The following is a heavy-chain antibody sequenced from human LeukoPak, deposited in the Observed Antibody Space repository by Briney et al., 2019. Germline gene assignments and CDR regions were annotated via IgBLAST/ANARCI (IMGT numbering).Heavy chain of an antibody. CDR1: GFTFSSYS. CDR2: ISSSSSYI. CDR3: ARARDVVVPAAGGHWFDP. D-gene: IGHD2-2*01. J-gene: IGHJ5*02. Sequence: GGSLRLSCAASGFTFSSYSMNWVRQAPGKGLEWVSSISSSSSYIYYADSVKGRFTISRDNAKNSLYLQMNSLRAEDTAVYYCARARDVVVPAAGGHWFDPWGQGTLVTVSS. V-gene: IGHV3-21*01.